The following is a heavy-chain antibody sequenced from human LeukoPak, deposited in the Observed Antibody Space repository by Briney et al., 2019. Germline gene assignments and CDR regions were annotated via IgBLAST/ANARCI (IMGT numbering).Heavy chain of an antibody. CDR1: RFTFNKYY. D-gene: IGHD5-18*01. Sequence: GGSLRLSCVASRFTFNKYYMSWVRQAPGKGLQWVANINPDGSEKYYVDSVKGRFTISRDNAKNSLYLQMNSLRAEDTAVYYCAKGGYSNGRYYYYYMDVWGEGTTVTVSS. CDR2: INPDGSEK. CDR3: AKGGYSNGRYYYYYMDV. J-gene: IGHJ6*03. V-gene: IGHV3-7*03.